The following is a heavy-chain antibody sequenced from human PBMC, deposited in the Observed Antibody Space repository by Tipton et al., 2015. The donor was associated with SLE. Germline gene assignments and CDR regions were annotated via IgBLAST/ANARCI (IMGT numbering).Heavy chain of an antibody. D-gene: IGHD1-26*01. V-gene: IGHV5-51*03. CDR3: VRKPRGTSEVDH. CDR2: IHPADFDT. CDR1: GYSFTTYW. J-gene: IGHJ4*02. Sequence: QLVQSGAEVKKPGESLKISCQGFGYSFTTYWIGWVRQMPGKGLEWVGLIHPADFDTRYSPPFHGQVTLSVDRSSSTAYLQWSSLKASDTAMYYCVRKPRGTSEVDHWGQGTLVTVSS.